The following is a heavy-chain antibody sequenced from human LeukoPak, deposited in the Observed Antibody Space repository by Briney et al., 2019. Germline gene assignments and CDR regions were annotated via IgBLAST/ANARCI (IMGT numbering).Heavy chain of an antibody. V-gene: IGHV3-23*01. Sequence: GGSLRLYCAASGFTFSSYAMSWVRQAPGKGLEWVSAISGSGGSTYYADSVKGRFTISRDNSKNTLYLQMNSLRAEDTAVYYCAKEPGRGYSYGYRGYFDYWGQGTLVTVSS. CDR1: GFTFSSYA. CDR2: ISGSGGST. J-gene: IGHJ4*02. CDR3: AKEPGRGYSYGYRGYFDY. D-gene: IGHD5-18*01.